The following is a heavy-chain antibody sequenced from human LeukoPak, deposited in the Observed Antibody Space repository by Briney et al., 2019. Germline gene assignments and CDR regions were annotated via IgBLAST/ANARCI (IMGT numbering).Heavy chain of an antibody. CDR3: ASTLIYYYGMDV. Sequence: GGSLRLSCAASGFTFSSYSMNWVRQAPGKGLEWVSSISSNISYIYYSDSVKGRFTISRDNAKNSLYLQMNSLRAEDTAVYYCASTLIYYYGMDVWGQGTTVTVSS. CDR2: ISSNISYI. CDR1: GFTFSSYS. J-gene: IGHJ6*02. V-gene: IGHV3-21*01.